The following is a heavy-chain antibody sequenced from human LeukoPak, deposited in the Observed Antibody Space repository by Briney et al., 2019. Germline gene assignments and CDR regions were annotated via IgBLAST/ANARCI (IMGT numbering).Heavy chain of an antibody. CDR3: ARDSTDGYTYGHYYFYMDV. J-gene: IGHJ6*03. CDR2: IHSGATT. Sequence: SETLSHTRTLSGGSLTPAYGTWIRQSAGQGMEYIGRIHSGATTNYNPSLRSRITMSVDTSKHQFSLRLTSVTAAHTAIYYCARDSTDGYTYGHYYFYMDVWGKGTTITVSS. D-gene: IGHD5-18*01. V-gene: IGHV4-4*07. CDR1: GGSLTPAY.